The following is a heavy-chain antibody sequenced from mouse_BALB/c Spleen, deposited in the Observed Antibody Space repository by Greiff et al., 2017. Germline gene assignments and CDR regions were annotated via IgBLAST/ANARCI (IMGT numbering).Heavy chain of an antibody. Sequence: VQLKQSGAELVRSGASVKLSCTASGFNIKDYYMHWVKQRPEQGLEWIGWIDPENGDTEYAPKFQGKATMTADTSSNTAYLQLSSLTSEDTAVYYCNADGNYSFAYWGQGTLVTVSA. CDR3: NADGNYSFAY. CDR1: GFNIKDYY. V-gene: IGHV14-4*02. CDR2: IDPENGDT. J-gene: IGHJ3*01. D-gene: IGHD2-1*01.